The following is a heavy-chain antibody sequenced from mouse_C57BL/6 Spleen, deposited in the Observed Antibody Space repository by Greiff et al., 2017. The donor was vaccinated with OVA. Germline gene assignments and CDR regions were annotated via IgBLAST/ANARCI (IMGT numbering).Heavy chain of an antibody. Sequence: DVMLVESGGDLVKPGGSLKLSCAASGFTFSSYGMSWVRQTPDKRLEWVATISSGGSYTYYPDSVKGRFTISRDNAKNTLYLQMSSLKSEDTAMYYCARGGIYYYGSSRYWYFDVWGTGTTVTVSS. CDR2: ISSGGSYT. CDR3: ARGGIYYYGSSRYWYFDV. CDR1: GFTFSSYG. J-gene: IGHJ1*03. V-gene: IGHV5-6*02. D-gene: IGHD1-1*01.